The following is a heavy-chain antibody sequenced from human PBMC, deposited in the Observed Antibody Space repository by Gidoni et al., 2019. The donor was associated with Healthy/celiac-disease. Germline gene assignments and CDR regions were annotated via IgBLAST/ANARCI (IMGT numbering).Heavy chain of an antibody. Sequence: QVQLVESGAEVKKPGASVKVTCKASGYNFTSYDINWVRQATGQVLEWMGCMNHNRGNTGYAPKFQGRVTMTRITSISTAYMEMSSLRSDDTAVYYCASVGISAPWGFDYWGQGTLVTVSS. CDR2: MNHNRGNT. V-gene: IGHV1-8*01. D-gene: IGHD6-13*01. CDR1: GYNFTSYD. CDR3: ASVGISAPWGFDY. J-gene: IGHJ4*02.